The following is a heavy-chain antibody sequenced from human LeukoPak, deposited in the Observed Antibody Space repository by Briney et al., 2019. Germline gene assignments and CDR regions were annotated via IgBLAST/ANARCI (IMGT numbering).Heavy chain of an antibody. CDR2: IIPILGIA. CDR3: ARGSSTSSYYYYGMDV. Sequence: GASVKVSCEASGGTFSSYAISWVRQAPGQGLEWMGRIIPILGIANYAQKFQGRVTITADKSTSTAYMELSSLRSEDTAVYYCARGSSTSSYYYYGMDVWGQGTTVTVSS. D-gene: IGHD2-2*01. V-gene: IGHV1-69*04. J-gene: IGHJ6*02. CDR1: GGTFSSYA.